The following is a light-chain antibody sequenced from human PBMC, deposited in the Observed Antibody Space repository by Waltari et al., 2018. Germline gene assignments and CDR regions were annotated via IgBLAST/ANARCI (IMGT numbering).Light chain of an antibody. CDR3: QHYGASPFS. J-gene: IGKJ3*01. V-gene: IGKV3-20*01. CDR2: GIT. Sequence: IVLTQYPGTLSLSPGERGTLSCRASQSVGSKYLAWYQDKPGQAPRLLIHGITVRATGIPDRYSGGGSETDFTLTISRLGPEELAVYYCQHYGASPFSFGPGTKVEIQ. CDR1: QSVGSKY.